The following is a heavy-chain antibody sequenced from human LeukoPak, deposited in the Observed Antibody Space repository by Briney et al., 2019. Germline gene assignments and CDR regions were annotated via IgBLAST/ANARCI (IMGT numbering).Heavy chain of an antibody. V-gene: IGHV3-66*01. CDR2: IYSGGST. J-gene: IGHJ4*02. CDR3: ARGALGGGYSYVDY. D-gene: IGHD5-18*01. Sequence: GGSLRLSCAASGFTVSSNYMSWVRQAPGKGLEWVSVIYSGGSTYYADSVKGRFTISRDNSKNTLYLQMNSLRAEDTAVYYCARGALGGGYSYVDYWGQGTLVTVSS. CDR1: GFTVSSNY.